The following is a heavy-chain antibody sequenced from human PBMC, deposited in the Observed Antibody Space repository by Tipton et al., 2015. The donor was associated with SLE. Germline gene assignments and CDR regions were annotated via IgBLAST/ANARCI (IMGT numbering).Heavy chain of an antibody. D-gene: IGHD6-13*01. Sequence: QLVQSGPEVKPSETLSLTCTVSGGSISSYYWSWIRQPPGKGLEWIGYIYYSGSTNYNPSLKSRVTISVDTSKNQFSLKLSSVTAADTAVYYCARVIQQQPWLYYYYYMDVWGKGTTVTVSS. CDR3: ARVIQQQPWLYYYYYMDV. CDR1: GGSISSYY. V-gene: IGHV4-59*01. J-gene: IGHJ6*03. CDR2: IYYSGST.